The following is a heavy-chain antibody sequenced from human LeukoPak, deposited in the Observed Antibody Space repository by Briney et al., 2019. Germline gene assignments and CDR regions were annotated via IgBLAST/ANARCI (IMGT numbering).Heavy chain of an antibody. D-gene: IGHD4-17*01. V-gene: IGHV3-9*01. CDR1: GFTFDDYA. CDR3: AKDLRRLDAFDI. Sequence: PGRSLRLSCAASGFTFDDYAMHWVRQAPGKGLEWVSGISWNSGSIGYADSVKGRFTISRDNSKNTLYLQMNSLRAEDTAVYYCAKDLRRLDAFDIWGQGTMVTVSS. CDR2: ISWNSGSI. J-gene: IGHJ3*02.